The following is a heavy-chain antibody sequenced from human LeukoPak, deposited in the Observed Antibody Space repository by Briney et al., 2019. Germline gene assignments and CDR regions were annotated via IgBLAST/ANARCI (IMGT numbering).Heavy chain of an antibody. CDR1: GGSISSSSYY. J-gene: IGHJ4*02. CDR2: IYYSGST. CDR3: ASDPRDGYYFDY. V-gene: IGHV4-39*07. Sequence: SETLSLTCTVSGGSISSSSYYWGWIRQPPGKGLEWIGSIYYSGSTYYNPSLKSRVTISVDTSKNQFSLKLSSVTAADTAVYYCASDPRDGYYFDYWGQGTLVTVSS.